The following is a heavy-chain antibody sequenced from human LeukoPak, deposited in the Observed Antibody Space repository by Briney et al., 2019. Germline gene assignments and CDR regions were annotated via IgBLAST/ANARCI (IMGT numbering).Heavy chain of an antibody. CDR3: AKPARTDYADY. Sequence: TGGTLRLSCVASGFIFSTYAMNWVRQAPGKGLEWVSSINGSGDKTYYADSVKGRFTISRDNSKNTLYLQMNSLRAEDTAVYYCAKPARTDYADYWGQGTLVTVSS. CDR1: GFIFSTYA. J-gene: IGHJ4*02. D-gene: IGHD1-14*01. V-gene: IGHV3-23*01. CDR2: INGSGDKT.